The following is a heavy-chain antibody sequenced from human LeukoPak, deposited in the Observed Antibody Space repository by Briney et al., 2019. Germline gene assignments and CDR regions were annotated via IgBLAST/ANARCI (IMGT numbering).Heavy chain of an antibody. V-gene: IGHV4-31*03. D-gene: IGHD2-15*01. J-gene: IGHJ4*02. CDR1: GGSISSGGYY. CDR2: IYYSGST. Sequence: PSETLSLTCTVSGGSISSGGYYWSWIRQHPGKGLEWIGYIYYSGSTYYNPSLKSRVTISVDTSKNQFSLKLSSVTAADTAVYYCARGGCSGGSCYCAYWDQGTLVTVSS. CDR3: ARGGCSGGSCYCAY.